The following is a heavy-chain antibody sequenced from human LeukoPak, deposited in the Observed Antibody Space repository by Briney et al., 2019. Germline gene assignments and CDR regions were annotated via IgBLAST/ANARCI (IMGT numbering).Heavy chain of an antibody. D-gene: IGHD6-19*01. CDR3: ARREGSGWTFDY. Sequence: PGESLKISCKGSGYSFTSYWIGWVRQMPGKGLEWMGIISPGDSNTRYSPSFQGQVTISADKSISTAYLQSSNLKASDTAIYYCARREGSGWTFDYWGQGALVTVSS. CDR2: ISPGDSNT. V-gene: IGHV5-51*01. J-gene: IGHJ4*02. CDR1: GYSFTSYW.